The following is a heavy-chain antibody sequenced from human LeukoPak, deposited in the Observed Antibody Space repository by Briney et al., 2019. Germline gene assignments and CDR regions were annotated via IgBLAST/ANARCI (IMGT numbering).Heavy chain of an antibody. CDR3: AELGITMIGGV. CDR1: GFTFNNYG. V-gene: IGHV3-23*01. Sequence: GGSLRLSCAASGFTFNNYGMSWVRQAPGKGLEWVSSSGSGGSTNYADSVKGRFTISRDNAKNSLYLQMNSLRAEDTAVYYCAELGITMIGGVWGKGTTVTISS. CDR2: SGSGGST. D-gene: IGHD3-10*02. J-gene: IGHJ6*04.